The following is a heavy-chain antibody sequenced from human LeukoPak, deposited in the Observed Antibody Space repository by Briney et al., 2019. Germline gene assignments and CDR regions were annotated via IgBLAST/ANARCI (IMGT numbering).Heavy chain of an antibody. J-gene: IGHJ5*02. CDR1: GGSISSGGHS. CDR3: AREVAAAGTDNWFDP. V-gene: IGHV4-30-2*01. CDR2: IYHSGSGST. Sequence: SETLSLTCTVSGGSISSGGHSWSWIRQPPGKGLEWIGYIYHSGSGSTYYNPSLKSRVTVSIDKSKNQFSLKLNSVTAADTAAYYCAREVAAAGTDNWFDPWGQGALVTVSS. D-gene: IGHD6-13*01.